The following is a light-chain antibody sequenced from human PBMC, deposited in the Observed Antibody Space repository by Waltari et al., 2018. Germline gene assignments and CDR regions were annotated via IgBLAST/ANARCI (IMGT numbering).Light chain of an antibody. CDR1: SGSIASNY. CDR3: QSYDSSNLWV. J-gene: IGLJ3*02. Sequence: NFMLTQPHSVSESPGKTVTISCTRSSGSIASNYVQWYQQRPASSPTTVIYEDNPRPSGFPVRFACAIDSSSNSASLTISGLKTEDEADYYCQSYDSSNLWVFGGGTKLTVL. V-gene: IGLV6-57*01. CDR2: EDN.